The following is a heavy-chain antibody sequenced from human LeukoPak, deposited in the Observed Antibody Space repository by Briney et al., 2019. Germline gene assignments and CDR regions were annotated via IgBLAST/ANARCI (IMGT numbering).Heavy chain of an antibody. J-gene: IGHJ6*02. CDR2: ISSSSSYI. CDR3: ARDHGDYPTIYYYYGMDV. V-gene: IGHV3-21*01. Sequence: GGSLRLSCAASGFTFSSYSMNWVRQAPGKGLEWASSISSSSSYIYYADSVKGRFTISRDNAKNSLYLQMNSLRAEDTAVYYCARDHGDYPTIYYYYGMDVWGQGTTVTVSS. CDR1: GFTFSSYS. D-gene: IGHD4-17*01.